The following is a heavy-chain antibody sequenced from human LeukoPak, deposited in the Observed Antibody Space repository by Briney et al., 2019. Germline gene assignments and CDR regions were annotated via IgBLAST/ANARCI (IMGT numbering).Heavy chain of an antibody. J-gene: IGHJ4*02. CDR1: GGSISSYY. CDR3: ARDQGYYGSGSYSYYFDY. V-gene: IGHV4-4*07. CDR2: IYTSGST. Sequence: SETLSLTCTVSGGSISSYYWSWIRQPAGKGLEWIGRIYTSGSTNYNPSLKSRVTMSVDTSKNQFSLKLSSVTAADTAVYYCARDQGYYGSGSYSYYFDYWGQGTLVTVSS. D-gene: IGHD3-10*01.